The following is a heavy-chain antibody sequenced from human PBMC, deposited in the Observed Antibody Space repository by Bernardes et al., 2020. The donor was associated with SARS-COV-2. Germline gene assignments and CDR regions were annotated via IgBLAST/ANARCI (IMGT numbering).Heavy chain of an antibody. V-gene: IGHV3-33*01. D-gene: IGHD1-26*01. Sequence: GSLRLSCAASGFTFSSYAMHWVRQAPGKGLEWVAVIWDDGRNEYYADSVKGRFTISRDNSKNTLYLQMNSLRVEDRAVYYCARDRRTVGSGSFDYWGQGTLVTVSS. J-gene: IGHJ4*02. CDR2: IWDDGRNE. CDR1: GFTFSSYA. CDR3: ARDRRTVGSGSFDY.